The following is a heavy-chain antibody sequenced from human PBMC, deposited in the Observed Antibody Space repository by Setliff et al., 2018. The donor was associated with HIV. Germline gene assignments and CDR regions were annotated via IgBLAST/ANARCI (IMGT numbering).Heavy chain of an antibody. CDR1: GGSISSNKW. D-gene: IGHD6-19*01. J-gene: IGHJ4*02. CDR3: ARQGAVTGHSFDS. CDR2: IYQSGHT. Sequence: PSETLSLTCAVSGGSISSNKWWSWVRQPPGKGLEWIGEIYQSGHTNYSPPLESRVTISVDESKNQFSLKLGSVTAADTAIYYCARQGAVTGHSFDSWGPGALVTVSS. V-gene: IGHV4-4*02.